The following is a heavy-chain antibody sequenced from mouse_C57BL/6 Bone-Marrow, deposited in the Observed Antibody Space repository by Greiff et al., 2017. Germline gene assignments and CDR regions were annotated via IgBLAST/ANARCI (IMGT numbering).Heavy chain of an antibody. CDR3: ARYRVLRYSSYGYLDV. J-gene: IGHJ1*03. V-gene: IGHV1-69*01. CDR2: IDPSDSYT. D-gene: IGHD1-1*01. Sequence: VQLQQSGAELVMPGASVKLSCKASGYTFTSYWMHWVKQRPGQGLEWIGEIDPSDSYTNYNQKFKGKSTLTVDKSSSTAYRQLSSLTSEDSAVYYCARYRVLRYSSYGYLDVWGTGTTVTVSS. CDR1: GYTFTSYW.